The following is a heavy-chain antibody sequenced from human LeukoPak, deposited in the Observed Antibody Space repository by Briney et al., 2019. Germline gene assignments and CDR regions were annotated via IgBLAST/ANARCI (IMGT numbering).Heavy chain of an antibody. J-gene: IGHJ4*02. V-gene: IGHV4-59*01. CDR3: ARETGTTPWGVYYFDY. CDR2: INYSGTT. CDR1: GGSISSYY. D-gene: IGHD1-7*01. Sequence: SETLSLTCTVSGGSISSYYWSWIRQPPGQGLEWIGYINYSGTTRYNPSLKGRVTISVDTSKNQFSLKLSSVTAADTAVYYCARETGTTPWGVYYFDYWGQGTLVTVSS.